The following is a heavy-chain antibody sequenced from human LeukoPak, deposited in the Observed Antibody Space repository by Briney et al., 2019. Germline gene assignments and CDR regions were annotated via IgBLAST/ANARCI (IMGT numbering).Heavy chain of an antibody. CDR2: ISGSGGST. V-gene: IGHV3-23*01. CDR1: GFTFSSYA. D-gene: IGHD2-2*01. Sequence: GGSLRLSCAASGFTFSSYAMSWVRQAPGKGLEWVSAISGSGGSTYYADSVKGRFTISRDNSKNTLYLQMNSLRAEDTAVYYCAKDAIVVVPAAMAGSGDNWFDPWGQGTLVTVSS. J-gene: IGHJ5*02. CDR3: AKDAIVVVPAAMAGSGDNWFDP.